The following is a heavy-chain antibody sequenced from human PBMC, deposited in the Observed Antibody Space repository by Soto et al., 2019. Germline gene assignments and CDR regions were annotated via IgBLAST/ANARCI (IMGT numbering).Heavy chain of an antibody. CDR3: ARGLYGDPREYFQY. V-gene: IGHV3-66*01. Sequence: GGSLRLSCVASGFTVSSNYMSWVRQAPGKGLEWISVLHGDGTTSYADSVKSRFTISRDNSKNTLYLQMNSLRADDTAVYYCARGLYGDPREYFQYWGQGTLVTVSS. J-gene: IGHJ1*01. CDR2: LHGDGTT. CDR1: GFTVSSNY. D-gene: IGHD4-17*01.